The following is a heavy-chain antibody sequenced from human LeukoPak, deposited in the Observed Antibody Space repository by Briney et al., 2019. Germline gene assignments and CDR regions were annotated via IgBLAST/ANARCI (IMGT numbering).Heavy chain of an antibody. Sequence: GESLKISCKGSGYSFTSYWIGWVRQMPGKGLEWMGIIYPGDSDTRYSPSFQGQVTISADKSISTAYLQWSSLKASDTAMYYCARPATRSGYYPDAFDIWGQGTMVTVSS. CDR2: IYPGDSDT. D-gene: IGHD3-22*01. V-gene: IGHV5-51*01. J-gene: IGHJ3*02. CDR3: ARPATRSGYYPDAFDI. CDR1: GYSFTSYW.